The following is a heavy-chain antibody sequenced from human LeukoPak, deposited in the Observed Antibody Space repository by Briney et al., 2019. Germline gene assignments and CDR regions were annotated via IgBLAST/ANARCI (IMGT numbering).Heavy chain of an antibody. J-gene: IGHJ3*02. V-gene: IGHV3-21*01. CDR1: GFTFSSYA. CDR2: ISSSSSHI. CDR3: ARSVMTGSTTRAFDM. Sequence: GGSLRLSCAGSGFTFSSYAMTWVRQAPGKGLEWVSSISSSSSHIFYADSVKGRFTISRDNARNALDLQMNSLRAEDAAVYYCARSVMTGSTTRAFDMWGQGTMVPVSS. D-gene: IGHD2/OR15-2a*01.